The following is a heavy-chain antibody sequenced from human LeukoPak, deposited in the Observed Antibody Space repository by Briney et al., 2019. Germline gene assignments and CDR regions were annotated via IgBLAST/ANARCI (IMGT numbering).Heavy chain of an antibody. CDR2: INHNGNVN. CDR1: GFTFSSYW. J-gene: IGHJ4*02. D-gene: IGHD6-6*01. Sequence: GGSLRLSCAASGFTFSSYWMNWARQAPGKGLEWVASINHNGNVNYYVDSVKGRFTISRDNAKNSLYLQMNSLRAEDTAVYYCAREAAARRDLDYWGQGTLVTVSS. CDR3: AREAAARRDLDY. V-gene: IGHV3-7*01.